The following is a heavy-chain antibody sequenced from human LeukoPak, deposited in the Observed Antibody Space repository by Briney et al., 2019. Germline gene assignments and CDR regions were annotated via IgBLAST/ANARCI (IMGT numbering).Heavy chain of an antibody. D-gene: IGHD6-6*01. V-gene: IGHV3-48*03. CDR2: ISSSGSTI. CDR3: ARDRPPLRYSSSSSLMAY. J-gene: IGHJ4*02. Sequence: GGSLRLSCAASGFTFSSYEMNWVRQAPGKGLEWVSYISSSGSTIYYADSVKGRFTISRDNSKNSLYLQMNSLRAEDTAVYYCARDRPPLRYSSSSSLMAYWGQGTLVTVSS. CDR1: GFTFSSYE.